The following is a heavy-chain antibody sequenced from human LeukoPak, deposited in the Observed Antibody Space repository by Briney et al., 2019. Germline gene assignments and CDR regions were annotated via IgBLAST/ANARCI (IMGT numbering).Heavy chain of an antibody. CDR3: ARRPTVTTFFDY. CDR1: GGSISSYY. CDR2: IYNSGST. Sequence: SETLSLTCTVSGGSISSYYWSWIRQPPGKGLEWIGYIYNSGSTNYNPSLKSRVTISVDTSKNQFSLKLSSVTVADTAVYYCARRPTVTTFFDYWGQGTLVTVSS. J-gene: IGHJ4*02. V-gene: IGHV4-59*01. D-gene: IGHD4-17*01.